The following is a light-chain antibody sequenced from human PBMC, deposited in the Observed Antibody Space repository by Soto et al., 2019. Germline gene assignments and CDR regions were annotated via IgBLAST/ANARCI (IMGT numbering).Light chain of an antibody. Sequence: DIVMTQSPDSLAVSLGERATINCKSSQSVLFTSNNKNYLAWYQQKPGQAPKLLIYWASTRESGVPDRFSGSGSGTDFALTIRSLQAEDVAVYYCQQYYRTSWTFGQGTRVAI. CDR1: QSVLFTSNNKNY. CDR2: WAS. J-gene: IGKJ1*01. V-gene: IGKV4-1*01. CDR3: QQYYRTSWT.